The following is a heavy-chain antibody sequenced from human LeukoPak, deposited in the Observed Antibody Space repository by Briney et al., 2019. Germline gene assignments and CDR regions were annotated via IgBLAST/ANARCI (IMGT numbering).Heavy chain of an antibody. D-gene: IGHD5-12*01. V-gene: IGHV3-23*01. J-gene: IGHJ4*02. CDR2: ISGSGGST. CDR3: AKEPRRDIVATTGDY. CDR1: GFTFSSYA. Sequence: PGGSLRLSCAASGFTFSSYAMSWVRQAPGKGLEGVSAISGSGGSTYYADSVKGRFTISRDNSKNTLYLQMNSLRAEDTAVYYCAKEPRRDIVATTGDYWGQGTLVTVSS.